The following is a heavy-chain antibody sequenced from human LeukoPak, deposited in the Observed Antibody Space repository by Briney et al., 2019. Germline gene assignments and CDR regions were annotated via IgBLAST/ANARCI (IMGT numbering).Heavy chain of an antibody. CDR2: ISSNGGST. CDR1: GFTFSSYA. Sequence: GGSLRLSCAASGFTFSSYAMHWVRQAPGKGLEYVSAISSNGGSTYYANSVKGRFTISRDNPKNTLYLQMGSLRAEDMAVYYCASGVVPAAPPDFWGQGTLVTVSS. J-gene: IGHJ4*02. D-gene: IGHD2-2*01. CDR3: ASGVVPAAPPDF. V-gene: IGHV3-64*01.